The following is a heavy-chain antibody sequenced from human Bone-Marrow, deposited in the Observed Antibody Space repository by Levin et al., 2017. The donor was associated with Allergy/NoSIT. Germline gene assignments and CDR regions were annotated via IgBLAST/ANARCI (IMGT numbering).Heavy chain of an antibody. D-gene: IGHD1-26*01. CDR2: IFSNDEK. J-gene: IGHJ4*02. CDR1: GFSLSNARMG. CDR3: ARILRNSGSYLVDY. V-gene: IGHV2-26*01. Sequence: SGPTLVKPTETLTLTCTVSGFSLSNARMGVSWIRPPPGKALEWLAHIFSNDEKSYSTSLKSRLTISKDTSKSQVVLTMTNMDPVDTATYYCARILRNSGSYLVDYWGQGTLVTVSS.